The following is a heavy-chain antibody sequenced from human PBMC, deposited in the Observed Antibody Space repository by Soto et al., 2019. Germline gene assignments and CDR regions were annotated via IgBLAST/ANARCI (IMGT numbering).Heavy chain of an antibody. D-gene: IGHD3-22*01. CDR1: GGSISSYY. CDR2: IYYSGST. CDR3: AREAYDSSGYPY. J-gene: IGHJ4*02. Sequence: SSETLSLTCTVSGGSISSYYWRWIRQPPGKGLEWIGYIYYSGSTNYNPSLQSRVTIPVDTSKNQFSLKLSSVTAADTAVYYCAREAYDSSGYPYWGQGTLVTVSS. V-gene: IGHV4-59*01.